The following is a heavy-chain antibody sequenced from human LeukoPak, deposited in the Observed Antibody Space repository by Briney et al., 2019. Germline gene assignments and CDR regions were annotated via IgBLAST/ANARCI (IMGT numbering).Heavy chain of an antibody. Sequence: SETLSLTCTVSGGSISSSSYYWGWIRQPPGKGLEWIGSIYYSGSTYYNPSLKSRVTISVDTSKNQFSLKLSSVTAADTAVYYCARDRMINERRHWYFDLWGRGTLVTVSS. D-gene: IGHD3-22*01. CDR2: IYYSGST. CDR3: ARDRMINERRHWYFDL. V-gene: IGHV4-39*07. CDR1: GGSISSSSYY. J-gene: IGHJ2*01.